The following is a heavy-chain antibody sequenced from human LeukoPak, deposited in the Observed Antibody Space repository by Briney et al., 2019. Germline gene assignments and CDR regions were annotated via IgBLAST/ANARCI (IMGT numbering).Heavy chain of an antibody. Sequence: GGSLRLSCAASGFTFSTNYMSWVRQAPGKGLEWVSVIYSGGSPYYADSVKGRFTISRDNSKNTLYLQMNSLRAEDTAVYYCATGGRYFGWLLYAAGYFDYWGQGTLVTVSS. D-gene: IGHD3-9*01. CDR2: IYSGGSP. CDR3: ATGGRYFGWLLYAAGYFDY. V-gene: IGHV3-53*01. J-gene: IGHJ4*02. CDR1: GFTFSTNY.